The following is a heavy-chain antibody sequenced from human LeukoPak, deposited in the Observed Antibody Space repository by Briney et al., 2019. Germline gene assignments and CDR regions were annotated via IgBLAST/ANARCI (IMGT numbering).Heavy chain of an antibody. D-gene: IGHD3-22*01. J-gene: IGHJ4*02. CDR3: ARSESNYYDSSGPGDFDY. Sequence: PSETLSLTCTVSGGSISSGDYYWSWIRQPPGKGLEWIGYIYYSGSTYYNPSLKSRVTISVDTSKNQFSLKLSSVTAADTAVYYCARSESNYYDSSGPGDFDYWGQGTLVTVSS. V-gene: IGHV4-30-4*01. CDR1: GGSISSGDYY. CDR2: IYYSGST.